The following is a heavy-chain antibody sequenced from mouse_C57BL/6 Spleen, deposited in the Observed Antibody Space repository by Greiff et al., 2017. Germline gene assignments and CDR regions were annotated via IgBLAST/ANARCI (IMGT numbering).Heavy chain of an antibody. CDR3: ARNMYDWDIWV. CDR2: INPGSGGT. CDR1: GYAFTNYL. Sequence: QVQLQQSGAELVRPGTSVKVSCKASGYAFTNYLIEWVKQRPGQGLEWIGVINPGSGGTNYNEKFKGKATLTAHKSSSTAYMQLSSLTSEDSAVYFSARNMYDWDIWVCGARATV. D-gene: IGHD2-14*01. J-gene: IGHJ1*01. V-gene: IGHV1-54*01.